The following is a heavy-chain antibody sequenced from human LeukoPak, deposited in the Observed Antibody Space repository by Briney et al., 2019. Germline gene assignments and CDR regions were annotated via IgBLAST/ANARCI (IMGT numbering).Heavy chain of an antibody. CDR1: GGTFSSYA. Sequence: SVKVSCKASGGTFSSYAISWVRQAPGQGLEWMGGIIPIFGTANYAQKFQGRVTITTDESTSTAYMELSSLRSEDTAVYYCAKDVWVAVVVPAGGNNDYWGQGTLVTVSS. CDR2: IIPIFGTA. J-gene: IGHJ4*02. D-gene: IGHD2-2*01. V-gene: IGHV1-69*05. CDR3: AKDVWVAVVVPAGGNNDY.